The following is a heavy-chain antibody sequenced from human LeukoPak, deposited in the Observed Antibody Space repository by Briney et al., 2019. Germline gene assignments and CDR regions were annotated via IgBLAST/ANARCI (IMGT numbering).Heavy chain of an antibody. CDR2: INHSGST. CDR1: GGSFSGYY. V-gene: IGHV4-34*01. D-gene: IGHD2-2*01. J-gene: IGHJ5*02. Sequence: PSETLSLTCAVYGGSFSGYYWSWIRQPPGKGLEWIGEINHSGSTNYNPSLKSRVTISVDTSKNQFSLKLTSVTAADTSVYYCAKAGYQLIGVSVDWFDPWGQGTLVTVSS. CDR3: AKAGYQLIGVSVDWFDP.